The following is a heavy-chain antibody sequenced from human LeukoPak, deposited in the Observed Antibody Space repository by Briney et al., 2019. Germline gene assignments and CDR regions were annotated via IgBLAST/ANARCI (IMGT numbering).Heavy chain of an antibody. Sequence: PGGSLRLSCAASGFTFSTYWMSWVRQAPGKGLEWVANIKPDGSQKYYVDSVKGRFTISRDNAKNSLFLQMNSLRAEDTAVYYCARGGTITWVEDYWGQGTLVTVSS. D-gene: IGHD3-16*01. V-gene: IGHV3-7*05. CDR2: IKPDGSQK. J-gene: IGHJ4*02. CDR3: ARGGTITWVEDY. CDR1: GFTFSTYW.